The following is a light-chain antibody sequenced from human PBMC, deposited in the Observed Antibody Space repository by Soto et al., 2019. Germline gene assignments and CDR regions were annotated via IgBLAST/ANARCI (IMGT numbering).Light chain of an antibody. J-gene: IGLJ2*01. CDR3: CSYAGTSNVV. CDR2: EVS. Sequence: QSVLTQPAPVSGSPGQSITISCTGTSGDVGSYNLVSWYQQHPGKAPKLMIYEVSQRPSGVSNRFSGSKSGNTASLTISGLQAEDEADYYCCSYAGTSNVVFGGGTKLTVL. V-gene: IGLV2-23*02. CDR1: SGDVGSYNL.